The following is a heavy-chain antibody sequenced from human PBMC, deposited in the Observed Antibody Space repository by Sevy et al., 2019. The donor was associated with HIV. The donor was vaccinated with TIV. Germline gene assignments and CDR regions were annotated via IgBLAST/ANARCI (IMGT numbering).Heavy chain of an antibody. J-gene: IGHJ3*02. CDR3: VTVLFDNYDSSNSGAFDI. V-gene: IGHV3-9*01. CDR1: GFTFDDYA. D-gene: IGHD3-22*01. CDR2: ISWNSGSI. Sequence: GGSLRLSCAASGFTFDDYAMHWVRQAPGKGLEWFSGISWNSGSIGYADSVKGRFTISRDNAKNSLYLQMNSLRAEDTALYYCVTVLFDNYDSSNSGAFDIWGQGTMVTVSS.